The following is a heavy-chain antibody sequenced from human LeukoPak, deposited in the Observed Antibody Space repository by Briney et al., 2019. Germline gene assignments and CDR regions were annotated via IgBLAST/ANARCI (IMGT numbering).Heavy chain of an antibody. D-gene: IGHD3-10*01. J-gene: IGHJ5*02. CDR2: INPKTGDA. Sequence: GASVKVSCKASGYIFIAYYMHWVRQAPGQGLEWMGWINPKTGDATYAQKFQGRVTMTRDTSISTAYMEVSRLTSDDTAVYYCARPGNWWFDPWGKGTLVTVSS. CDR1: GYIFIAYY. V-gene: IGHV1-2*02. CDR3: ARPGNWWFDP.